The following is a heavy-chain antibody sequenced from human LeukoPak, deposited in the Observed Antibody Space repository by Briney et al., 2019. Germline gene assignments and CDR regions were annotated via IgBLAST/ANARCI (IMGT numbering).Heavy chain of an antibody. CDR1: GGSFSGYY. D-gene: IGHD5-18*01. CDR2: IYYSGST. V-gene: IGHV4-59*01. Sequence: SETLSLTCAVYGGSFSGYYWSWIRQPPGKGLEWIGYIYYSGSTNYNPSLKSRVTISVDTSKNQFSLKLSSVTAADTAVYYCARSYVDTGVDHWGQGTLVTVSS. CDR3: ARSYVDTGVDH. J-gene: IGHJ4*02.